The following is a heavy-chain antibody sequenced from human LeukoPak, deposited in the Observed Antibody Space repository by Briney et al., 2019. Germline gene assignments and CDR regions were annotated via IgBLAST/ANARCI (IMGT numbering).Heavy chain of an antibody. CDR1: GFTFSSYA. CDR2: ISGSGGST. D-gene: IGHD5-18*01. CDR3: AKDPGYSYGSEYFQH. Sequence: GGSLRLSCAASGFTFSSYAMSWVRQAPGKGREWVSAISGSGGSTYYADSVKGRFTISRDDSKNTLHLQMNSLRAEDTAVYYCAKDPGYSYGSEYFQHWGQGTLVTVSS. V-gene: IGHV3-23*01. J-gene: IGHJ1*01.